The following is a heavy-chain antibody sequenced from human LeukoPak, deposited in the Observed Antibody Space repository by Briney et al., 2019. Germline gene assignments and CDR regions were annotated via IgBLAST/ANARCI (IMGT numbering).Heavy chain of an antibody. CDR3: ARRQRSASAFDV. Sequence: PSETLSLTCAVSGGSICSYYWSWIRQPPGKGLEWIGYIYYSGSTNYNPSLKSRVTISVDTSKNQFSLKLTSVTAADTALYYCARRQRSASAFDVWGQGTMVSVSS. CDR2: IYYSGST. V-gene: IGHV4-59*12. CDR1: GGSICSYY. J-gene: IGHJ3*01.